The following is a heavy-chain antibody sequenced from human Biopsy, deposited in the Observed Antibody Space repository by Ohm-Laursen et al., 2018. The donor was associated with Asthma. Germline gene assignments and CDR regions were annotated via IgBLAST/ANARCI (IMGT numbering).Heavy chain of an antibody. J-gene: IGHJ4*02. D-gene: IGHD6-19*01. CDR2: IYSGGTS. CDR3: ARGDSSGWSHYYFGY. Sequence: SLRLSCAASGFAVSRDYMFWVRQAPGKGLEWVSVIYSGGTSHTADSVRGRFTISRDFSKNTLHLQMHSLRVEDTAVYYCARGDSSGWSHYYFGYWGQGTLVTVSS. CDR1: GFAVSRDY. V-gene: IGHV3-53*01.